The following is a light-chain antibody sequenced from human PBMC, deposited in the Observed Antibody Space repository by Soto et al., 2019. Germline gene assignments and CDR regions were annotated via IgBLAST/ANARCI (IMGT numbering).Light chain of an antibody. Sequence: AIQMTQSPSSLSASVGDRVTITCRASQGIRNDLGWYQQKPGKAPKLLVYGASRLQSGVSSRFSGSGSGTDFTITISSLQPEDFATYYCLQDYHYPPTFGGGTKVEIK. V-gene: IGKV1-6*01. J-gene: IGKJ4*01. CDR1: QGIRND. CDR2: GAS. CDR3: LQDYHYPPT.